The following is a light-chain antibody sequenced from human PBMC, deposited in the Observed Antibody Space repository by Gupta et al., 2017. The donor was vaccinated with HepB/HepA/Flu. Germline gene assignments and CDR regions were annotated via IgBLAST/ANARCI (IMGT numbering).Light chain of an antibody. CDR3: QQTNRLPYT. CDR2: YAS. Sequence: EIVLTQSPDFQSVTPKEKVTITCRASQNIGRTLHWYQQKPEQSPKLLIKYASQYVSGVPSRFSGSGSGTDFTLTINSLEAEDAATYCCQQTNRLPYTFGQGTKLEIK. J-gene: IGKJ2*01. CDR1: QNIGRT. V-gene: IGKV6-21*01.